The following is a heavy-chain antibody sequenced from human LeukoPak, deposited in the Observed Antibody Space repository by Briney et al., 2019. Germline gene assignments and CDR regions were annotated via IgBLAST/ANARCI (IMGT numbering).Heavy chain of an antibody. J-gene: IGHJ4*02. V-gene: IGHV3-74*03. D-gene: IGHD1-14*01. Sequence: PGGSLRLSCAASGFPFNSFWMHWVRHAPGKGLLWVSRINTDGTNIKYADSVKGRFTISRDNAKNTLYLQMHTLSAEDTAVYYCARDQTQAGPTTVDYWGQGTLVTVSS. CDR2: INTDGTNI. CDR3: ARDQTQAGPTTVDY. CDR1: GFPFNSFW.